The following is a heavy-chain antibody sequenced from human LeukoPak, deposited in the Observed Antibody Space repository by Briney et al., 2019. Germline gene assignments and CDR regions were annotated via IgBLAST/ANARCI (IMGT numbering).Heavy chain of an antibody. D-gene: IGHD2-8*01. J-gene: IGHJ3*02. Sequence: SETLSLTCAVYGGSFSGYYWSWIRQPPGKGLEWIGEINHSGSTNYNPSLKSRVTMSVDTSKNQFSLKLSSVTAADTAVYYCARLTYGDIWGQGTMVTVSS. V-gene: IGHV4-34*01. CDR3: ARLTYGDI. CDR1: GGSFSGYY. CDR2: INHSGST.